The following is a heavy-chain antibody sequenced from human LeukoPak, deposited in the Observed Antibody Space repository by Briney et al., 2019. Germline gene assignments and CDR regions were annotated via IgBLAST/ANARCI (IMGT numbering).Heavy chain of an antibody. CDR3: TTEAQWLVRRGGDY. J-gene: IGHJ4*02. CDR2: IKSKTDGGTT. Sequence: GGSLRLSCAASGFTFGNAWMSWVRQAPGKGLEWVGRIKSKTDGGTTDYAAPVKGRFTISRDDSKNTLYLQMNSLKTEDTAVYYCTTEAQWLVRRGGDYWGQGTLVTVSS. V-gene: IGHV3-15*01. D-gene: IGHD6-19*01. CDR1: GFTFGNAW.